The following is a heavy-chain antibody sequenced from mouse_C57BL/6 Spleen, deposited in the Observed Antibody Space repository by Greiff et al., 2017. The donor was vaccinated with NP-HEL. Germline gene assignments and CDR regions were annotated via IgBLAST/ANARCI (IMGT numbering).Heavy chain of an antibody. J-gene: IGHJ2*01. D-gene: IGHD1-1*01. CDR3: ASYGTITAVVSFAY. V-gene: IGHV1-69*01. Sequence: QVQLQQPGAELVMPGASVKLSCKASGYTFTSYWMHWVKQRPGQGLEWIGEIDPTASCTNYNQKFKGKATLTVDKSSSTAYMQLRSLTYEDSSVYYCASYGTITAVVSFAYWGQGTPLTVSS. CDR2: IDPTASCT. CDR1: GYTFTSYW.